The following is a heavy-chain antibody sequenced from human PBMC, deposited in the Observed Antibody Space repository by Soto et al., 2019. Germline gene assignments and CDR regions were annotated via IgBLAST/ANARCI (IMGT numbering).Heavy chain of an antibody. V-gene: IGHV4-30-4*01. CDR2: IYYSGST. D-gene: IGHD3-22*01. Sequence: PSETLSLTCTVSGGSISSGDYYWSWIRQSPGKGLEWIGYIYYSGSTYYNPSLKSRVTISVDTSKNQFSLKLSSVTAADTAVYYCARDDSSGYSAYWGQGTLVTVSS. J-gene: IGHJ4*02. CDR1: GGSISSGDYY. CDR3: ARDDSSGYSAY.